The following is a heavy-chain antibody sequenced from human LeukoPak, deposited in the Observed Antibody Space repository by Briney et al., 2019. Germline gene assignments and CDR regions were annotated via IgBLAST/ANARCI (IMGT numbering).Heavy chain of an antibody. D-gene: IGHD1-26*01. CDR3: ARVHSGSLTNSPNYFDY. CDR1: GFTFSSYA. CDR2: ISYDGSNK. V-gene: IGHV3-30-3*01. J-gene: IGHJ4*02. Sequence: PGGSLRLSCAASGFTFSSYAMHWVRQAPGKGLEWVAVISYDGSNKYYADSVKGRFTISRDNSKNTLYVQMNSLRAEDTAVYYCARVHSGSLTNSPNYFDYWGQGTLVTVSS.